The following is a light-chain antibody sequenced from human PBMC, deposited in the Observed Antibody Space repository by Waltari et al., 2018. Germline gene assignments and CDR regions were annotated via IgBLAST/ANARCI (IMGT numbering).Light chain of an antibody. V-gene: IGLV2-14*01. CDR3: SSYTTSSAPGV. CDR2: EVS. Sequence: QSALTQPASVSGSPGQSITISCSGTDTDVGAYDFVSWYQQHPGKAPHLIIYEVSNRPSEMFNRFSAAKSGNTASLTISGLQAEDEADYYCSSYTTSSAPGVFGTGTRVTVL. CDR1: DTDVGAYDF. J-gene: IGLJ1*01.